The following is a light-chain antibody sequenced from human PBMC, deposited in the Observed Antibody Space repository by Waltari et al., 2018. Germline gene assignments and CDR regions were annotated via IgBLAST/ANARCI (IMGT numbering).Light chain of an antibody. CDR2: EVT. V-gene: IGLV2-8*01. Sequence: QSALTQPHSASGSPGQSVTISCTGTSSAIGGYNYVSCYQQHPGHAPKLMLYEVTKRPSGVPDRFSASKSGNTASLTVSGLQAEDEADYYCSSFAGSTNWVFGGGTKLTVL. J-gene: IGLJ3*02. CDR1: SSAIGGYNY. CDR3: SSFAGSTNWV.